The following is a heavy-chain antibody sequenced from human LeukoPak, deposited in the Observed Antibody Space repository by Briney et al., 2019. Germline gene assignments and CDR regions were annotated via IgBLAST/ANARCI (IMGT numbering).Heavy chain of an antibody. V-gene: IGHV3-21*01. D-gene: IGHD4/OR15-4a*01. Sequence: GGSLRLSCAASGFTFSSYSMNWVRQAPGKGLEWVSCTSSSSSYIDYADSVKGRFTISRDDAKNSLYLQMNSLSAEDTAVYYCARDSIPEGADYWGQGTLVTVSS. CDR2: TSSSSSYI. CDR3: ARDSIPEGADY. CDR1: GFTFSSYS. J-gene: IGHJ4*02.